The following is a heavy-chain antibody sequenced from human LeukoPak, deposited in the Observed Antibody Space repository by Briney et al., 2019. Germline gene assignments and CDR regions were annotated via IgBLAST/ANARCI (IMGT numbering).Heavy chain of an antibody. Sequence: ASVKVSCKASGYTFTSYGIRWVRQAPGQGLEWMGWISAYNGNTNYAQKLQGRVTMTTDTSTSTAYMELRSLRSDDTAVYYCARVAEVVVVVAADQDFDYWGQGTLVTVSS. CDR2: ISAYNGNT. J-gene: IGHJ4*02. V-gene: IGHV1-18*01. D-gene: IGHD2-15*01. CDR3: ARVAEVVVVVAADQDFDY. CDR1: GYTFTSYG.